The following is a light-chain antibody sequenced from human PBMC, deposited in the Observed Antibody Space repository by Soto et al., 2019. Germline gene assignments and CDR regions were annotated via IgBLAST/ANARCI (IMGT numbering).Light chain of an antibody. J-gene: IGKJ5*01. CDR2: GAS. CDR1: QSVSSN. CDR3: QQYNNWPIT. Sequence: EMVSTQSPATLSMSPGERATLSCRASQSVSSNLAWYQQKPGQAPRLLIYGASTRAGGIPARFSGSGSGTEFTLTISSLQSEDFAVYYCQQYNNWPITFGQGTRREI. V-gene: IGKV3-15*01.